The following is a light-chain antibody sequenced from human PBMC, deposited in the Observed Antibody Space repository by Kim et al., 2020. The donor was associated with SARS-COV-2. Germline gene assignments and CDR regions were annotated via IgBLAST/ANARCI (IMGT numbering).Light chain of an antibody. CDR1: QGISRD. CDR2: AAS. J-gene: IGKJ3*01. Sequence: ASVGDRVTITCRASQGISRDLAWYQQKPGNPPKLLIYAASTLQSGVPSRLSGSGSGTDFTLTITSLQPEDFATYSCQQLHTYPLTFGPGTKVDIK. V-gene: IGKV1-9*01. CDR3: QQLHTYPLT.